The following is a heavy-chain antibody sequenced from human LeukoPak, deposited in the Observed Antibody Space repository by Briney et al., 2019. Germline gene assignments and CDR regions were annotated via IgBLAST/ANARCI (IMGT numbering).Heavy chain of an antibody. CDR2: INPNIGDA. D-gene: IGHD2-21*02. V-gene: IGHV1-2*02. CDR1: GYTFTGYF. J-gene: IGHJ5*01. CDR3: ARMDLDGGDSIGFDS. Sequence: ASVKVSCKASGYTFTGYFMHWVQQAPGQGLEWMGWINPNIGDASYAQKFQGRVTMTRDRSINTAYMELSRLTSDDTAVYYCARMDLDGGDSIGFDSWGQGTLVTVSS.